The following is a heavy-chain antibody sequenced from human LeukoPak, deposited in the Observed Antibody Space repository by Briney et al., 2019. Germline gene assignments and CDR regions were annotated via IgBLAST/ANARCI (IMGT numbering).Heavy chain of an antibody. CDR2: LYSGGST. CDR1: GFTVSTNY. CDR3: ARAAIFGDYDSDY. D-gene: IGHD4-17*01. V-gene: IGHV3-53*01. J-gene: IGHJ4*02. Sequence: GGSLRLSCAVSGFTVSTNYMSWVRQAPGKGLEWVSVLYSGGSTYYADSVKGRFTISRDNSKSTLYLQMNSLRAADTAVYYCARAAIFGDYDSDYWGQGTLVTVSS.